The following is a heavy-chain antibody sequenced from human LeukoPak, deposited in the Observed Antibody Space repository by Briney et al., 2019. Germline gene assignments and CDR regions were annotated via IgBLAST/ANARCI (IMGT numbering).Heavy chain of an antibody. CDR2: ISGSGGST. V-gene: IGHV3-23*01. CDR3: ARDVEDSSGLGGY. D-gene: IGHD3-22*01. J-gene: IGHJ4*02. CDR1: GFTFSSYA. Sequence: QSGGSLRLSCAASGFTFSSYAMSWVRQAPGKGLEWVSAISGSGGSTYYADSVKGRFTISRDNSKNMLYLQMNSLRAEDTAVYYCARDVEDSSGLGGYWGQGTLVTVSS.